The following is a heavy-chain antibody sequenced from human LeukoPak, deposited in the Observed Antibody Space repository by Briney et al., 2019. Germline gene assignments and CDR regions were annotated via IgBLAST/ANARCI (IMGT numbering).Heavy chain of an antibody. J-gene: IGHJ4*02. CDR2: ISGSGGST. D-gene: IGHD3-10*01. Sequence: GGSLRLSCAASRFTFSSYAMSWVRQAPGKGLEWVSAISGSGGSTYYADSVKGRFTISRDNSKNTLYLQMNSLRAEDTAVYYCAKSTMAAWSFPVVDYFDYWGQGTLVTVSS. CDR3: AKSTMAAWSFPVVDYFDY. V-gene: IGHV3-23*01. CDR1: RFTFSSYA.